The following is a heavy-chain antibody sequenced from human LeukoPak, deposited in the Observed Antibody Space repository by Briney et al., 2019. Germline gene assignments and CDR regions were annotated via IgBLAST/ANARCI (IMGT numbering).Heavy chain of an antibody. D-gene: IGHD1-1*01. Sequence: PGGSLRLSCEASGFTFSPYWMHWVRQVPGKGLEWVSRVEGDGNNIAYADSVKGRFTISRDNARNTVYLQMHSLRADDTAVYYCARDSSAWNGYFDSWGQGILVTVSS. CDR2: VEGDGNNI. J-gene: IGHJ4*02. V-gene: IGHV3-74*03. CDR1: GFTFSPYW. CDR3: ARDSSAWNGYFDS.